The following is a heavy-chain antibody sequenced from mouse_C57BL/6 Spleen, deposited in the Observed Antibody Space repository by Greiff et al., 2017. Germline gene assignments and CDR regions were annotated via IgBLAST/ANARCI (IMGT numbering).Heavy chain of an antibody. J-gene: IGHJ1*03. CDR3: ARITTVGDWYFDV. CDR2: INPNNGGT. CDR1: GYTFTDYN. Sequence: EVQLQQSGPELVKPGASVKIPCKASGYTFTDYNMDWVKQSHGKSLEWIGDINPNNGGTIYNQKFKGKATLTVDKSSSTAYMELRSLTSEDTAVYYCARITTVGDWYFDVWGTGTTVTVSS. D-gene: IGHD1-1*01. V-gene: IGHV1-18*01.